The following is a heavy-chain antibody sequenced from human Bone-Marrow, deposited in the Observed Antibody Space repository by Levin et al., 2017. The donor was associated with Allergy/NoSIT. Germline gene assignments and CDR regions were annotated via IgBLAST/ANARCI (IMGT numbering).Heavy chain of an antibody. J-gene: IGHJ4*02. Sequence: LSLTCAASGFAFSNSAMSWVRQAPGKGLEWVSRLSGTGGSTHYADSVKGRFTISRDNSKNTLYLQMNSLRVEDTAVYYCARSTNFWSGHYYPSPDDDFWGQGTLVTVSS. CDR2: LSGTGGST. D-gene: IGHD3-3*01. CDR3: ARSTNFWSGHYYPSPDDDF. CDR1: GFAFSNSA. V-gene: IGHV3-23*01.